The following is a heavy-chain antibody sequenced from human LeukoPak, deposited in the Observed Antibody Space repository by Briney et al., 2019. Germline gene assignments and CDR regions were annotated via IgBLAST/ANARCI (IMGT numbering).Heavy chain of an antibody. Sequence: GGSLRLSCAASGFTFSSYEMNWVRQAPGKGLEWVSYISSSSSTIYYADSVKGRFTISRDNAKNSLYLQMNSLRAEDTAVYYCARGYYDSSGSPYFDYWGQGTLVTVSS. J-gene: IGHJ4*02. CDR1: GFTFSSYE. CDR3: ARGYYDSSGSPYFDY. D-gene: IGHD3-22*01. V-gene: IGHV3-48*01. CDR2: ISSSSSTI.